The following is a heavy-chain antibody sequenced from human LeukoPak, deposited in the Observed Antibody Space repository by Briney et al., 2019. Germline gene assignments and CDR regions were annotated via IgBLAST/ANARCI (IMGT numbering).Heavy chain of an antibody. CDR1: GGSISLYY. D-gene: IGHD1-26*01. Sequence: PSETPSLTCTVSGGSISLYYWSWIRQPPGKGLEWIGNIYYSGSTNYNPSLKSRVTISVDTSKNQLSLKLSSVTAADTAVYYCAKNGQSGFSFDPWGQGTLVTVSS. CDR3: AKNGQSGFSFDP. J-gene: IGHJ5*02. V-gene: IGHV4-59*12. CDR2: IYYSGST.